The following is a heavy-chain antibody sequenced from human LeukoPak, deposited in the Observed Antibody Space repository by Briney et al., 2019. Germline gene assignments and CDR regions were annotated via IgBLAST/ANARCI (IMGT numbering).Heavy chain of an antibody. CDR1: GFTFSSYW. J-gene: IGHJ6*02. CDR3: ATGQGHGMDV. V-gene: IGHV3-74*01. D-gene: IGHD1-14*01. Sequence: PGGSLRPSCAASGFTFSSYWMHWVRQAPGKGLVWVSRINSDGSSTSYADSVKGRFTISRDNAKDTLYLQMNSLRAEDTAVYYCATGQGHGMDVWGQGTTVTVSS. CDR2: INSDGSST.